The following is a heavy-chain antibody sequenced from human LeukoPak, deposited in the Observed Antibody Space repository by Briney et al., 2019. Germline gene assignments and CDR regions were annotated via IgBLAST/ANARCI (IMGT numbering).Heavy chain of an antibody. V-gene: IGHV4-34*01. Sequence: SETLFLTCAVYGGSFSGYYWSWIRQPPGKGLEWIGEINHSGSTNYNPSLKSRVTISVDTSQNQFSLKLSSVTAADTAVYFCARESSSHYYYVDVWVKGTTVTVSS. CDR2: INHSGST. CDR1: GGSFSGYY. D-gene: IGHD6-6*01. CDR3: ARESSSHYYYVDV. J-gene: IGHJ6*03.